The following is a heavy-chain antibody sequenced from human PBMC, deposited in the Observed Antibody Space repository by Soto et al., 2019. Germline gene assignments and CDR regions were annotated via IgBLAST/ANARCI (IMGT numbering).Heavy chain of an antibody. CDR1: GYSISSDYY. CDR2: IYHSGTT. J-gene: IGHJ4*02. Sequence: SETLSLTYAVSSSVSGYSISSDYYWGCIRQPPGKGLEWIGSIYHSGTTYYSPSLKSRVTISVDTSKKRFSLKLSSVTAADTAVYYCAPVRQSILDYWGQGNMVTV. V-gene: IGHV4-38-2*01. CDR3: APVRQSILDY.